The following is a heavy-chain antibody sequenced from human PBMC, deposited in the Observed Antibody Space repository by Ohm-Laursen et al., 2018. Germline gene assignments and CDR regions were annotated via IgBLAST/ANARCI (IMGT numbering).Heavy chain of an antibody. Sequence: SETLSLTCAVSGESISGYYWNWIRLPAGKGLEWIGRIYSSGNTIYNPSLKSRVTMSVDTSKNQFSLKLSSVTAADTAVYYCASQSGDYVGQYYFDYWGQGTLVTVSS. D-gene: IGHD4-17*01. CDR2: IYSSGNT. J-gene: IGHJ4*02. V-gene: IGHV4-4*07. CDR1: GESISGYY. CDR3: ASQSGDYVGQYYFDY.